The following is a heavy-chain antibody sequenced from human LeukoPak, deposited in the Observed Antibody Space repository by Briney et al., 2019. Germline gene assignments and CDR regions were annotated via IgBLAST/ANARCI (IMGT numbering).Heavy chain of an antibody. J-gene: IGHJ4*02. V-gene: IGHV4-59*01. D-gene: IGHD5-18*01. Sequence: SETLSLTCTVSGGSISSYYWSWIRQPPGKGLEWIGYIYYSGSTNYNPSLKSRVTISVDTSKNQFSLKLSSVTAADTAVYYCARGWYSYGYSGGARYFDYWGQGTLVTVSS. CDR3: ARGWYSYGYSGGARYFDY. CDR1: GGSISSYY. CDR2: IYYSGST.